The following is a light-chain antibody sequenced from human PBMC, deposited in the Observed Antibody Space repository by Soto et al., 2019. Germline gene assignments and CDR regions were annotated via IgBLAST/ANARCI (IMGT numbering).Light chain of an antibody. CDR2: LNSDGSH. CDR3: QTWGRGIVV. V-gene: IGLV4-69*02. J-gene: IGLJ2*01. CDR1: SGHRSYA. Sequence: QLVLTQSPSASASLGASVKLTCTLSSGHRSYAIAWHQQQPEKGPRYLMKLNSDGSHSKGDGIPDRLSGSSSGAERYLIISSLQSEDEADYYCQTWGRGIVVFGGGTNLTVL.